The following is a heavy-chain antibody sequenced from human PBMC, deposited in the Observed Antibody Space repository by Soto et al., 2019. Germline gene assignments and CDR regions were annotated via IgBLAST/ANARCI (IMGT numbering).Heavy chain of an antibody. D-gene: IGHD5-18*01. J-gene: IGHJ6*02. V-gene: IGHV1-69*12. CDR1: GGTFSSYA. Sequence: QVQLVQSGAEVKKPGSSVKVSCKASGGTFSSYAISWVRQAPGQGLEWMGGIIPIFGTANYAQKFQGRVTITADESTDTAYMELSSLRSEDTAVYYCARVGGDTAMAYYYYGMDVWGQGTTVTVSS. CDR2: IIPIFGTA. CDR3: ARVGGDTAMAYYYYGMDV.